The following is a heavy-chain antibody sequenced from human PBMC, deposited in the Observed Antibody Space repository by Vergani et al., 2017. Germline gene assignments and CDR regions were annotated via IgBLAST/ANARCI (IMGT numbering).Heavy chain of an antibody. V-gene: IGHV1-18*01. CDR1: GYTFTSYG. J-gene: IGHJ6*02. Sequence: QVQLVQSGAEVKKPGASVKVSCKASGYTFTSYGISWVRQAPGQGLEWMGWISAYNGNTNDAQKLQGRVTMTTDTSTSTAYMELRSLRSDDTAVYYWARDSGYDFGYNDYGMDVWGQGTTVTVSS. D-gene: IGHD5-12*01. CDR2: ISAYNGNT. CDR3: ARDSGYDFGYNDYGMDV.